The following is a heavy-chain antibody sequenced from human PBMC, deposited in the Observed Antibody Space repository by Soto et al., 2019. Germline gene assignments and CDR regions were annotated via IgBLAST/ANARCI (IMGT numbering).Heavy chain of an antibody. V-gene: IGHV3-21*01. J-gene: IGHJ3*02. CDR1: GFTFSSYS. Sequence: EVQLVESGVGLVKPGGSLRLSCAASGFTFSSYSMNWVRQAPGKGLEWVSSISSSSSYIYYADSVKGRFTISRDNAKNSLYLQLNSLRAEDTAVYYCASSGSGWFRDAFDIWGQGTMVTVSS. CDR2: ISSSSSYI. CDR3: ASSGSGWFRDAFDI. D-gene: IGHD6-19*01.